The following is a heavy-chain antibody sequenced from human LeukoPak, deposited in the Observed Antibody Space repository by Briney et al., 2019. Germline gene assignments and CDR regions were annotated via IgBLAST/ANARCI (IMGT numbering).Heavy chain of an antibody. Sequence: SETLSLTCAVYGGSFSGYYWSWIRQPPGKGLEWIGEINHSGSTNYNPSLKSRVTISVDTSKNQFSLKLSSVTAADTAVYYCARRGYDFWSGGIRDWGPHHYYYYYMDVWGKGTTVTVSS. J-gene: IGHJ6*03. CDR3: ARRGYDFWSGGIRDWGPHHYYYYYMDV. CDR2: INHSGST. D-gene: IGHD3-3*01. CDR1: GGSFSGYY. V-gene: IGHV4-34*01.